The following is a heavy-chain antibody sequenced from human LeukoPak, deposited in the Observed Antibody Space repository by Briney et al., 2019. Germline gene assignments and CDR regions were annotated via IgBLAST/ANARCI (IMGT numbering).Heavy chain of an antibody. CDR3: ARDPEDTANFDY. Sequence: SVKVSCKASGGTFSSCAISWVRQAPGQGLEWMGRIIPIFGTANYAQKFQGRVTITTDESTSTAYMELSSLRSEDTAVYYCARDPEDTANFDYWGQGTLVTVSS. CDR2: IIPIFGTA. D-gene: IGHD5-18*01. J-gene: IGHJ4*02. V-gene: IGHV1-69*05. CDR1: GGTFSSCA.